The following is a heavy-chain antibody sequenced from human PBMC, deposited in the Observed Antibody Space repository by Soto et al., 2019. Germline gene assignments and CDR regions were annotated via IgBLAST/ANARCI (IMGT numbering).Heavy chain of an antibody. V-gene: IGHV4-34*01. D-gene: IGHD6-13*01. CDR2: INHSGST. J-gene: IGHJ5*02. Sequence: ETLSLTCAVYGGSFSGYYWSWIRQPPGKGLEWIGEINHSGSTNYNPSLKSRVTISVDTSKNQFSLKLSSVTAADTAVYYCARGRRAGSSWFDPWGQGTLVTVSS. CDR3: ARGRRAGSSWFDP. CDR1: GGSFSGYY.